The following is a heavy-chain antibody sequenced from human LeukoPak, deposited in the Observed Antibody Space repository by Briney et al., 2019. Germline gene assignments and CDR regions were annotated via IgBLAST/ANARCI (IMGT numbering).Heavy chain of an antibody. CDR2: IYYSGST. CDR3: ARLQNPKYSSGLYYFDY. D-gene: IGHD6-19*01. Sequence: PSETLSLTCTVSGGSISSYYWSWIRQPPGKGLEWIGYIYYSGSTNYNPSLKSRVTISVDTSKNQFSLKLSSVTAADTAVYYCARLQNPKYSSGLYYFDYWGLGTLVTVSS. V-gene: IGHV4-59*08. CDR1: GGSISSYY. J-gene: IGHJ4*02.